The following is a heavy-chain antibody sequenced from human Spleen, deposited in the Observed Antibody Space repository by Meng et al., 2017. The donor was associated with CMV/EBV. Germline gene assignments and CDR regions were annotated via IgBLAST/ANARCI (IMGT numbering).Heavy chain of an antibody. CDR1: GFTFDDYG. CDR2: INWNGDST. Sequence: GESLKISCAASGFTFDDYGMSWVRQAPGKGLEWVSGINWNGDSTGYADSVKGRFTISRDNAKNSLYLQMNSLRAEDTALYYCARGRDSIPYYFDYWGQGTLVTVSS. J-gene: IGHJ4*02. CDR3: ARGRDSIPYYFDY. D-gene: IGHD4-11*01. V-gene: IGHV3-20*04.